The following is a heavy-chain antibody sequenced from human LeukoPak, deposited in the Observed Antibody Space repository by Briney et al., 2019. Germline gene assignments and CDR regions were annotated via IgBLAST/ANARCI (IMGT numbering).Heavy chain of an antibody. V-gene: IGHV1-2*02. CDR3: ATGDDYFDY. CDR2: INPNSGGT. CDR1: EYTFTGYF. D-gene: IGHD4-17*01. J-gene: IGHJ4*02. Sequence: ASVKVSCKASEYTFTGYFMHWVRQAPGQGLEWMGWINPNSGGTNYAQKFQGRVTMTRDTSISTVYMELSSLRSDDTAVYYCATGDDYFDYWGQGTLVTASS.